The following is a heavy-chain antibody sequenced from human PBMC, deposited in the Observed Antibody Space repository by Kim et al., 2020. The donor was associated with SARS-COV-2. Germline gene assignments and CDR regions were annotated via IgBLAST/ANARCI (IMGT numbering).Heavy chain of an antibody. CDR3: ARTTYSYGLADA. J-gene: IGHJ5*01. Sequence: GESLKISCKGPGYSFTSYWIGWVRPTPGKGLEWMGIIYPGDSDTRYSRSFQGQVTISADKSISTAYLPWSSLKASDTAMYYCARTTYSYGLADAWGYGTL. D-gene: IGHD5-18*01. CDR2: IYPGDSDT. CDR1: GYSFTSYW. V-gene: IGHV5-51*01.